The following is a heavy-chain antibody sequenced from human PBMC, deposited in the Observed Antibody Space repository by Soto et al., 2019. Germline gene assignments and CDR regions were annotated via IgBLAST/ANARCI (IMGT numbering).Heavy chain of an antibody. Sequence: ASVKVSCKASGYTFTSYGISWVRQAPGQGLEWMGWISAYNGNTNYAQKLQGRVTMTTDTSTSTAYMELRSLRSDDTAVYYCARPCYGDYSKWFDPWGQGTLVTVSS. CDR2: ISAYNGNT. V-gene: IGHV1-18*01. CDR3: ARPCYGDYSKWFDP. CDR1: GYTFTSYG. D-gene: IGHD4-17*01. J-gene: IGHJ5*02.